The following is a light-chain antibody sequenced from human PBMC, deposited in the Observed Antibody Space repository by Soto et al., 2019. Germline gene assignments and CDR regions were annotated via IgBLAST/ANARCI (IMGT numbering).Light chain of an antibody. CDR3: ASYTSRGTRV. Sequence: QSALTQPASVSGSPGQSITISCTGTSSDVGGYNYVSWYQQRPGKAPKFMIYEVTNRPSGVSNRFSGSKSGNTASLTISGLQAEDEADYYCASYTSRGTRVFGTGIKVTVL. CDR1: SSDVGGYNY. J-gene: IGLJ1*01. V-gene: IGLV2-14*01. CDR2: EVT.